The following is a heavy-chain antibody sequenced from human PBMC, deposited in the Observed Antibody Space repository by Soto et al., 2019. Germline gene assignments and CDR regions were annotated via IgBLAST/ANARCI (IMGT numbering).Heavy chain of an antibody. CDR3: ARVWSRSFDP. CDR2: IYYSGST. D-gene: IGHD2-8*02. Sequence: SETLSLTCTVSGGSISSGGYYWSWIRQHPGKGLEWIGYIYYSGSTYYNPSLKSRVTISVDTSKNQFSLKLSSVTAADTAVYYCARVWSRSFDPWGQGTLVTVSS. V-gene: IGHV4-31*03. J-gene: IGHJ5*02. CDR1: GGSISSGGYY.